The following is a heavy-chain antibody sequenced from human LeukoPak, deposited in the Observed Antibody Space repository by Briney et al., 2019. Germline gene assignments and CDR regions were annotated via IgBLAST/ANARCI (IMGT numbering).Heavy chain of an antibody. V-gene: IGHV1-2*02. CDR3: ATCLWARITATTSHYTERAIDV. CDR1: GYTLTGLY. D-gene: IGHD1-20*01. J-gene: IGHJ6*03. CDR2: INPNSGGT. Sequence: GASVKVSCKASGYTLTGLYMHWVRQAPGQGLEWMGGINPNSGGTIYAQKFQGRVTMTKDTSIGTAYMELSRLRSDDTAVYYCATCLWARITATTSHYTERAIDVWGKG.